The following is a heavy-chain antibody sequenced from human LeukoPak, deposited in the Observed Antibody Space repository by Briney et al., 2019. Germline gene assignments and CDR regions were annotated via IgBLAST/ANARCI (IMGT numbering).Heavy chain of an antibody. D-gene: IGHD3-22*01. CDR1: GYTFTGYY. J-gene: IGHJ3*02. CDR2: IDPNSGGT. Sequence: ASVKVSCKASGYTFTGYYMHWVRQAPGQGLEWMGRIDPNSGGTNYAQKFQGRVTMTRDTSISTAYMELSRLRSDDTAVYYCAREWGTMIVVVMGAFDIWGQGTMVTVSS. CDR3: AREWGTMIVVVMGAFDI. V-gene: IGHV1-2*06.